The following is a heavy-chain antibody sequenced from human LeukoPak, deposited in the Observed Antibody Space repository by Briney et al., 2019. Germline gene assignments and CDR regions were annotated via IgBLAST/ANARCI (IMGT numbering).Heavy chain of an antibody. D-gene: IGHD6-6*01. CDR2: IYTSGST. Sequence: KSSETLSLTCTVSGGSISSYYWSWIRQPAGKGLEWIGRIYTSGSTNYNPSLKSRVTMSVDTSKNQFSLKLSSVTAADTAVYYCARVYSSSFVGDAFDIWGQGTMVTVSS. CDR3: ARVYSSSFVGDAFDI. CDR1: GGSISSYY. J-gene: IGHJ3*02. V-gene: IGHV4-4*07.